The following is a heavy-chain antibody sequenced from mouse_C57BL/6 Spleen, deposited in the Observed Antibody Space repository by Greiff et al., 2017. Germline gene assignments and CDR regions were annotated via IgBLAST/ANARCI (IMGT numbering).Heavy chain of an antibody. CDR3: ARDYDYDWYFDV. D-gene: IGHD2-4*01. CDR1: GYSITSGYY. CDR2: ISYDGSN. Sequence: DVKLQESGPGLVKPSQSLSLTCSVTGYSITSGYYWNWIRQFPGNKLEWMGYISYDGSNNYNPSLKNRISITRDTSKNQFFLKLNSVTTEDTATYYCARDYDYDWYFDVWGTGTTVTVSS. V-gene: IGHV3-6*01. J-gene: IGHJ1*03.